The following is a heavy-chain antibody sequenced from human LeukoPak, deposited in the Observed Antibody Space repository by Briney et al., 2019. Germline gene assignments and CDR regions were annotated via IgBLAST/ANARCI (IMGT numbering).Heavy chain of an antibody. D-gene: IGHD2/OR15-2a*01. CDR3: ATNYVQAPLGRDY. CDR2: INHSGST. CDR1: GGSFSGYY. V-gene: IGHV4-34*01. J-gene: IGHJ4*02. Sequence: SETLSLTCAVYGGSFSGYYWSWIRQPPGKGLEWIGEINHSGSTNYNPSLKSRVTISVDTSKNQFSLKLSSVTAADTAVYYCATNYVQAPLGRDYWGQGTLVTVPS.